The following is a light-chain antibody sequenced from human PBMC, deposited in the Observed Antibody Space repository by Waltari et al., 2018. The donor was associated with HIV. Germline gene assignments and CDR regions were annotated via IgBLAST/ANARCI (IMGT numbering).Light chain of an antibody. CDR3: QQRTNWPPSIT. CDR1: QSVSSY. J-gene: IGKJ5*01. CDR2: AAS. V-gene: IGKV3-11*01. Sequence: EIVLTQSPATLSLSPGERATLSCRASQSVSSYLAWYQQKPGQAPRLLIYAASKRATGIPARFSGSGSGTDFTLTISSLEPKDFAVYYCQQRTNWPPSITFGQGTRLEIK.